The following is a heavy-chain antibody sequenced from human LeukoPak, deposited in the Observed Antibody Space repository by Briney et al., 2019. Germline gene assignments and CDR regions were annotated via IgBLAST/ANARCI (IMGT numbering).Heavy chain of an antibody. J-gene: IGHJ4*02. V-gene: IGHV3-23*01. D-gene: IGHD1-14*01. CDR3: AKPGEPSNYYFDY. CDR1: GFTFSTYD. Sequence: GGYLRLSCTASGFTFSTYDMSWVRQAPGKGLEWVSTVRVNGRSTFYADSVKGRFTISRDNSKNTLYLQMSSLRAEDTALYYCAKPGEPSNYYFDYWGQGALVTVSS. CDR2: VRVNGRST.